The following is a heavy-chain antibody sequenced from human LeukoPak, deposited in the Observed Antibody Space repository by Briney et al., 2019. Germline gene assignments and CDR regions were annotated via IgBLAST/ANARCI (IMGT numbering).Heavy chain of an antibody. CDR3: ARESGDLDYYDSSGYPDC. CDR1: GGTFSSYA. J-gene: IGHJ4*02. V-gene: IGHV1-69*05. Sequence: SVKVSCMASGGTFSSYAISWVRQAPGQGLEWMGRIIPIFGTANYAQKFQGRVTITTDESTSTAYMELSSLRSEDTAVYYCARESGDLDYYDSSGYPDCWGQGTLVTVSS. D-gene: IGHD3-22*01. CDR2: IIPIFGTA.